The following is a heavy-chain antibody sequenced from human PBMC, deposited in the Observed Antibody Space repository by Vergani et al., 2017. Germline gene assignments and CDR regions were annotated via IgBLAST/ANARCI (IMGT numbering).Heavy chain of an antibody. J-gene: IGHJ6*03. Sequence: QVQLVQSGAEVKKPGSSVKVSCKASGGTFSSYAISWVRQAPGQGLEWMGWINAGNDNTKYSQKFKRRVTITRDTSASTAYMELSSLRSEDTAVYYCARDGDSSGYYLYYYYYMDVWGKGP. CDR2: INAGNDNT. D-gene: IGHD3-22*01. V-gene: IGHV1-3*01. CDR3: ARDGDSSGYYLYYYYYMDV. CDR1: GGTFSSYA.